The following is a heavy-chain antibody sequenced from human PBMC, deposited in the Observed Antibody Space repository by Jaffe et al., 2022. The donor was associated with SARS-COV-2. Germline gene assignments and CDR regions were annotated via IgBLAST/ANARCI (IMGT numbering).Heavy chain of an antibody. CDR2: ISYDGSNK. V-gene: IGHV3-30*03. CDR1: GFTFSSYG. Sequence: QVQLVESGGGVVQPGRSLRLSCAASGFTFSSYGTHWVRQAPGKGLEWVAVISYDGSNKYYVDSVKGRFTVSRDTSKDTLYLQMNSLRAEDTAVYYCARGALVTVTPGYYYVMDVWGQGTTVTVSS. D-gene: IGHD4-17*01. J-gene: IGHJ6*02. CDR3: ARGALVTVTPGYYYVMDV.